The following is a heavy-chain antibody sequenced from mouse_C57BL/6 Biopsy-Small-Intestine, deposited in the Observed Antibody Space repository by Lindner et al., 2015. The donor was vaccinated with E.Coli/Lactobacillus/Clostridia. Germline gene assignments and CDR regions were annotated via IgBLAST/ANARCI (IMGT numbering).Heavy chain of an antibody. V-gene: IGHV1-42*01. CDR3: SYGNYF. CDR2: INPSTGGT. Sequence: VQLQESGPELVEPGASVKISCKASGYSFTGYYMNWVKQSPEKSLEWIGEINPSTGGTTYNQKFKAKATLTVDKSSSTAYMQLKSLTSEDSAVYYCSYGNYFWGQGTTLTVSS. CDR1: GYSFTGYY. D-gene: IGHD2-1*01. J-gene: IGHJ2*01.